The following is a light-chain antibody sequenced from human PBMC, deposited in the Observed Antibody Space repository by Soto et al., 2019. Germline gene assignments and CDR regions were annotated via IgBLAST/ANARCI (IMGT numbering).Light chain of an antibody. CDR1: QGISSY. CDR2: TAS. V-gene: IGKV1-8*01. J-gene: IGKJ1*01. Sequence: AIRMTQSPSSCSESTGGRGTINCXASQGISSYLAWYQQKPGKAPKLLIYTASTLQSGVPSRFSGSGSGADFTLTIRSLQPEDSATYYCLHDYSYPRTLGQGTKVDIK. CDR3: LHDYSYPRT.